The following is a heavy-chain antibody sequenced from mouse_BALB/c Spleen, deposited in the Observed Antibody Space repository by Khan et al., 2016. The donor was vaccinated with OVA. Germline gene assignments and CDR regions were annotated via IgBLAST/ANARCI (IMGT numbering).Heavy chain of an antibody. CDR2: INPHIGAT. Sequence: VQLQQSGPELVKPGASVKISCKASGYSFTGYFMNWVMQSHGKSLEWIGRINPHIGATFYNQKFKGKAILTVDESSSTFLMELRRLASEDSSVYYCTRIYRSDFDYWGQGTTLTVSS. CDR1: GYSFTGYF. J-gene: IGHJ2*01. V-gene: IGHV1-20*02. CDR3: TRIYRSDFDY. D-gene: IGHD1-1*01.